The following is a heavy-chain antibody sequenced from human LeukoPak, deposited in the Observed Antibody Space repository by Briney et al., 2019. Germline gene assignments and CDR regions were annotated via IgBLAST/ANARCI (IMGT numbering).Heavy chain of an antibody. V-gene: IGHV3-11*04. CDR3: ASENKRGYSYGSPTDAFDI. Sequence: PGGSLRLSCAASGFTFSDYYMSWIRQAPGKGLEWVSYISSSGSTIYYADSVKGRFTISRDNAKNSLYLQMNSLRAEDTAVYYCASENKRGYSYGSPTDAFDIWGQGTMVTVSS. D-gene: IGHD5-18*01. CDR1: GFTFSDYY. J-gene: IGHJ3*02. CDR2: ISSSGSTI.